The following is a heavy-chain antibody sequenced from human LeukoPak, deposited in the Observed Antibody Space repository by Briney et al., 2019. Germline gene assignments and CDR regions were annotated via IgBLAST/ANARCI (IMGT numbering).Heavy chain of an antibody. V-gene: IGHV3-7*03. CDR1: AFTTSDSW. CDR3: AKREGE. Sequence: GGSLRPSCAASAFTTSDSWMSWVRQAPGKGLEWGANMNQDGSAKDYVSSVKGRQAISRDSSGNALYLHRSSRRAEHTAVYDRAKREGEWGQGTLVTVSS. D-gene: IGHD2-21*01. J-gene: IGHJ4*02. CDR2: MNQDGSAK.